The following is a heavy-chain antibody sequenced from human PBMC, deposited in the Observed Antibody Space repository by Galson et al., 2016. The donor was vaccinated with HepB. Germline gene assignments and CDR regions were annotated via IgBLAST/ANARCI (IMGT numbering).Heavy chain of an antibody. CDR3: ARELDLWFGDSWDGGFFDL. D-gene: IGHD3-10*01. Sequence: SLRLSCAASGFTFNTYANHWVRQAPGKGLEWVAVISYDGTNKYYANSVKGRFTISRDNSKNTLHLQMSSLRAEDTAVYYCARELDLWFGDSWDGGFFDLWGRGTLVTVSS. CDR1: GFTFNTYA. CDR2: ISYDGTNK. V-gene: IGHV3-30-3*01. J-gene: IGHJ2*01.